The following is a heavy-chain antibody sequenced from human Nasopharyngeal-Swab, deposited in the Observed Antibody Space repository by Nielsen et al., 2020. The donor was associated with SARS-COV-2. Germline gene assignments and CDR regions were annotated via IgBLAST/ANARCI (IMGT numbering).Heavy chain of an antibody. D-gene: IGHD1-14*01. CDR2: ISRTYST. Sequence: GESLKISCAASGFTFSSYAMNWVRQAPGKGLEWVSAISRTYSTYHADSVRGRFTVSRDNSKNTLYLQMSSLRAEDTAVYYCAKGTGMTYRAIDYWGQGTLVTASS. CDR3: AKGTGMTYRAIDY. V-gene: IGHV3-23*01. J-gene: IGHJ4*02. CDR1: GFTFSSYA.